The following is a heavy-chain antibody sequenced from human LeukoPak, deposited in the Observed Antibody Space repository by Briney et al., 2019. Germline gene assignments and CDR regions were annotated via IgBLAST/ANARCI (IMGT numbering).Heavy chain of an antibody. Sequence: PGGSLRLSCAASGFTFSSYSMNWVRQAPGKGLEWVSSISSSSSYIYYADSVKGRFTISRDNAKNSLYLQMNSLRAEDTAVYYCARDHLRYFDWLSYYYYYYGMDVWGQGTTVTVSS. CDR3: ARDHLRYFDWLSYYYYYYGMDV. D-gene: IGHD3-9*01. V-gene: IGHV3-21*01. CDR2: ISSSSSYI. J-gene: IGHJ6*02. CDR1: GFTFSSYS.